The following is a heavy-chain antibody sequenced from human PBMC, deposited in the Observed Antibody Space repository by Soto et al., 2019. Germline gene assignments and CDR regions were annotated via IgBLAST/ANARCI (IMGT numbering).Heavy chain of an antibody. D-gene: IGHD3-3*01. V-gene: IGHV2-5*05. CDR1: GFSLTTSGVG. J-gene: IGHJ4*02. Sequence: QITLNESGPTVVRPTETLTLTCRFSGFSLTTSGVGVGWIRQSPGKAPEWLALIYWDDDKRYGASLKSRLSITKHTSKYRVVLTVSDLDPTDTATYYCAYRVLRTVFGLVTTTAIYFDFWGQGTPVAVSS. CDR2: IYWDDDK. CDR3: AYRVLRTVFGLVTTTAIYFDF.